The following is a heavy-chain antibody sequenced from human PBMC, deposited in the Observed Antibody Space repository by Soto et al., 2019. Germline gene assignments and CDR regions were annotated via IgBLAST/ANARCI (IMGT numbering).Heavy chain of an antibody. Sequence: QVQLVQSGAELKKPGSSVKVSCKASGGTFSSYAISWVRQAPGQGLEWMGGIIPIVGTANYAQKFQGRVTITADKSTSTAYMELSRLRSEDTAVYYCARENMATVVTPAGYFDLWGRGTLVTVSS. D-gene: IGHD4-17*01. J-gene: IGHJ2*01. V-gene: IGHV1-69*06. CDR2: IIPIVGTA. CDR3: ARENMATVVTPAGYFDL. CDR1: GGTFSSYA.